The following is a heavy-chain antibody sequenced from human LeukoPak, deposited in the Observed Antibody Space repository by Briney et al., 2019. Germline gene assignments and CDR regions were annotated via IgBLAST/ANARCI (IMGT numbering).Heavy chain of an antibody. V-gene: IGHV4-59*01. J-gene: IGHJ6*03. D-gene: IGHD2-2*01. CDR2: IYYSGST. CDR3: ARTTEGYCSSASCFGFSYSYYMDV. CDR1: GGSISSYY. Sequence: SETLSLTCTVSGGSISSYYWSWIRQPPGKGLEWIGYIYYSGSTNYNPSLKSRVTISVDTSKNQFSLKLSSVIAADTAVYYCARTTEGYCSSASCFGFSYSYYMDVWGKGTTVTITS.